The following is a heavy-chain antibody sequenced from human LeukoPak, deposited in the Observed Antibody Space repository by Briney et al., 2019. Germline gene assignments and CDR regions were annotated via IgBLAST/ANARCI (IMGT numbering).Heavy chain of an antibody. CDR1: GGSFSGYY. CDR3: ARGVRRFDP. V-gene: IGHV4-34*01. D-gene: IGHD4-23*01. Sequence: SETLSLTCAVYGGSFSGYYWSWIRQPPGKGLEWIGEINHSGSTNYNPSLKSRVTISVDTSKNQFSLKLSSVTAADTAVYYCARGVRRFDPWSQGTLVTVSS. CDR2: INHSGST. J-gene: IGHJ5*02.